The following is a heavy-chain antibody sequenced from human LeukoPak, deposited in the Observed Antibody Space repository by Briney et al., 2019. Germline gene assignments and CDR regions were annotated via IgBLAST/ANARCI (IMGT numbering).Heavy chain of an antibody. V-gene: IGHV5-51*01. CDR2: IYSGDSDT. CDR3: ARLLTLTGYIDY. J-gene: IGHJ4*02. D-gene: IGHD3-9*01. Sequence: GESLKISCKGSGYSFTNYWIGWVRQMPGRGLEWMGIIYSGDSDTRYSPSFQGQVTISADKSFSTAYLQWSSLKASDTAMYYCARLLTLTGYIDYWGQGTLVTVSS. CDR1: GYSFTNYW.